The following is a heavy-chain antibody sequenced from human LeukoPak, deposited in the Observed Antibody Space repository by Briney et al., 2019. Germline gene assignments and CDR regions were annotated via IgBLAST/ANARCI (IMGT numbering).Heavy chain of an antibody. J-gene: IGHJ4*02. CDR1: GYTLTELS. CDR2: FDPEDGET. D-gene: IGHD6-19*01. CDR3: ARRATEQWLVQSTGGFDY. Sequence: ASVKVSCKVSGYTLTELSMHWVRQAPGKGLEWMGGFDPEDGETIYAQKFQGRVTMTGDTSTDTAYMELSSLRAEDTAVYYCARRATEQWLVQSTGGFDYWGQGTLVTVSS. V-gene: IGHV1-24*01.